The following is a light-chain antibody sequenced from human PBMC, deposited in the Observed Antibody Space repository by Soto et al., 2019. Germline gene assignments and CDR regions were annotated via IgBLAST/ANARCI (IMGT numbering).Light chain of an antibody. CDR1: QSVGSN. Sequence: EIVMTQSPATLSVSPGERVTLSCRASQSVGSNLAWYQQKPGQTPRLLVFGASTRATGIPARFSGSGSGTECTLTISSLQSEDFAVYYCQQYKDWRTFGQGTKVEIK. J-gene: IGKJ1*01. CDR3: QQYKDWRT. CDR2: GAS. V-gene: IGKV3-15*01.